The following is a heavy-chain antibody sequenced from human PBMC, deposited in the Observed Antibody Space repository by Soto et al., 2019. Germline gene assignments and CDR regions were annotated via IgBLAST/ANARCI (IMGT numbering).Heavy chain of an antibody. CDR1: GYTFTSYD. CDR2: MNPNSGNT. J-gene: IGHJ5*02. V-gene: IGHV1-8*01. CDR3: VRTITIFGVVISPGVWFDP. Sequence: ASVKVSCKASGYTFTSYDINWVRQATGQGLEWMGWMNPNSGNTGYAQKFQGRVTMTRNTSISTAYMELSSLRSEDTAVYYCVRTITIFGVVISPGVWFDPWGQGTLVTVSS. D-gene: IGHD3-3*01.